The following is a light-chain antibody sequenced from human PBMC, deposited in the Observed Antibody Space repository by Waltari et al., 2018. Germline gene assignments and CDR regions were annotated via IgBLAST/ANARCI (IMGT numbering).Light chain of an antibody. V-gene: IGLV2-23*02. J-gene: IGLJ3*02. CDR1: SSDIGNYNL. CDR3: CSYAGSAISV. Sequence: QSALTQTPTVSGSPGQSITISCSRTSSDIGNYNLVSWYKQHPGKAPTLMIYDVNKRPSGVSNRFSGSKSGNTAFLTISGLQTADEADYYCCSYAGSAISVFGGGTKLTVL. CDR2: DVN.